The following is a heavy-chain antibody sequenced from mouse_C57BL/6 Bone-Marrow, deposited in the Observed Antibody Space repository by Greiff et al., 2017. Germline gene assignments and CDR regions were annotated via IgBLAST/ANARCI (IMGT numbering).Heavy chain of an antibody. CDR1: GYTFTEYT. CDR3: ARHEEDRGFAY. J-gene: IGHJ3*01. CDR2: FYPGSGSI. V-gene: IGHV1-62-2*01. Sequence: QVQLKESGAELVKPGASVKLSCKASGYTFTEYTIHWVKQRSGQGLEWIGWFYPGSGSIKYNEKFKDKATLTADKSSSTVYMELSRWTSEDAAVYCCARHEEDRGFAYWGQGTLVTVSA.